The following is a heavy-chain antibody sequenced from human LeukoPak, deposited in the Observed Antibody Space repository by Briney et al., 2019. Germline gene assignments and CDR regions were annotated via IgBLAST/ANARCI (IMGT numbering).Heavy chain of an antibody. J-gene: IGHJ4*02. Sequence: PGGSLRLSCAASGFTFSSYGMHWVRQAPGKGLEWVAFIRYDGSNKYYADSVKGRFTISRDNSKNTLYLQMNSLRAEDTAVYYCAKGLWGLPRGYGYYWGQGTLVTVSS. CDR1: GFTFSSYG. D-gene: IGHD2-21*01. V-gene: IGHV3-30*02. CDR2: IRYDGSNK. CDR3: AKGLWGLPRGYGYY.